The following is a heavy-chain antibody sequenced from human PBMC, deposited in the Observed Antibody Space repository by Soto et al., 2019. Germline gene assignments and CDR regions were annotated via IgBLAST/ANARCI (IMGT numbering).Heavy chain of an antibody. Sequence: VQLVESGGGLLQAGGSLRLSCAVSGFPVSNNFMMWVRQAPGKGLEWVSLIYSGGSISYADSVKGRFTISRDGSMNMLYLQMNSLTAEDTAVYYGARDGNGQRGSPHWGQGTLVTVSS. CDR1: GFPVSNNF. J-gene: IGHJ4*02. CDR2: IYSGGSI. V-gene: IGHV3-53*02. CDR3: ARDGNGQRGSPH. D-gene: IGHD3-16*01.